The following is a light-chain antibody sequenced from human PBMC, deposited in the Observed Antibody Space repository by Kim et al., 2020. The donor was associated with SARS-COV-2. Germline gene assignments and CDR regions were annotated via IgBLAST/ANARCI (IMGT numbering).Light chain of an antibody. J-gene: IGLJ2*01. CDR2: DVT. V-gene: IGLV2-14*01. Sequence: QSVLTQTASVSGSPGQSITIACTGTSSDVGGYNYVSWYQQHPGKVPKLMIYDVTKRPPGVSNRFSGSKSGNTASLTISGLQAEDEADYYCSSKRYSTTVFGGGTKVTVL. CDR1: SSDVGGYNY. CDR3: SSKRYSTTV.